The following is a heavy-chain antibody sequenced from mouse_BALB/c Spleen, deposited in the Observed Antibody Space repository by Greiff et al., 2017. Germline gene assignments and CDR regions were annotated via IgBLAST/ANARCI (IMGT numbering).Heavy chain of an antibody. Sequence: QVQLKESGPGLVAPSQSLSITCTVSGFSLTGYGVNWVRQPPGKGLEWLGMIWGDGSTDYNSALKSKLSISKDNSKSQVFLKMNSLQTDDTARYYCARGTGLFAYWGQGTLVTVSA. CDR2: IWGDGST. CDR3: ARGTGLFAY. CDR1: GFSLTGYG. D-gene: IGHD4-1*01. J-gene: IGHJ3*01. V-gene: IGHV2-6-7*01.